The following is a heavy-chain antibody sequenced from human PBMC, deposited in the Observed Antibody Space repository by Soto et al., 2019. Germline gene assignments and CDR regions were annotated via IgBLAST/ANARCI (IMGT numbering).Heavy chain of an antibody. V-gene: IGHV1-69*13. Sequence: SVKVSCKASGGTFTKYAIDWVRQAPGQGLEWIGGITPLFGTPNYAQRFQGRVTISADEVTSAAYMELRSLRSDDTGVYYCARQFGYGTCGYYYAYWRKGTMVTV. CDR2: ITPLFGTP. CDR1: GGTFTKYA. D-gene: IGHD3-22*01. J-gene: IGHJ4*02. CDR3: ARQFGYGTCGYYYAY.